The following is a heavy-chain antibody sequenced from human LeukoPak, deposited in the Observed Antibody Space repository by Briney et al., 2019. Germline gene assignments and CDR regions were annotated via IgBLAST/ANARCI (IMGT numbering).Heavy chain of an antibody. CDR3: ASFPISYYYGMDV. J-gene: IGHJ6*02. CDR2: IIPIFGTA. CDR1: GGTFSSYA. Sequence: SVKVSCKASGGTFSSYAISWVRQAPGQGLEWMGGIIPIFGTANYTQKFQGRVTITADESTSTAYMELSSLRSEDTAVYYCASFPISYYYGMDVWGQGTTVTVSS. D-gene: IGHD5-12*01. V-gene: IGHV1-69*13.